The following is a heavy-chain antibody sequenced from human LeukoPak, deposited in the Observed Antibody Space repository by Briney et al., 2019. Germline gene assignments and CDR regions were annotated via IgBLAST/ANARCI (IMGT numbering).Heavy chain of an antibody. Sequence: PSETLSLTCAVSGYSISSGYYWGWIRQPPGKGLEWIGSIYHSGSTYYNPSLKSRVTISVDTSKNQFSLKLSSVTAADTAVYYCARHRMGEDYYYYYYMDVWGKGTKVTVSS. V-gene: IGHV4-38-2*01. J-gene: IGHJ6*03. CDR2: IYHSGST. CDR1: GYSISSGYY. D-gene: IGHD1-26*01. CDR3: ARHRMGEDYYYYYYMDV.